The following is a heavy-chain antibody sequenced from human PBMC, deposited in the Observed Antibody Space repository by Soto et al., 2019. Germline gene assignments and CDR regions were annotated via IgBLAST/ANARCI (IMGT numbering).Heavy chain of an antibody. J-gene: IGHJ4*02. V-gene: IGHV3-23*01. CDR3: AKGTDIVVVVAATPLDY. Sequence: GESLRLSCAASGFTFSSYAMSWVRQAPGKGLEWVSAISGSGGSTYYADSVKGRFTISRDNSKNTLYLQMNSLRAEDTAVYYCAKGTDIVVVVAATPLDYWGQGTLVTVSS. CDR1: GFTFSSYA. CDR2: ISGSGGST. D-gene: IGHD2-15*01.